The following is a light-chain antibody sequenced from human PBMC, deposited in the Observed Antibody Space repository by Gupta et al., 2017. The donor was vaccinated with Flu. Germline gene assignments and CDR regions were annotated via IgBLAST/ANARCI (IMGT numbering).Light chain of an antibody. CDR1: QSVLYSSNNKNY. V-gene: IGKV4-1*01. CDR3: QQYHSPPWT. CDR2: WAS. Sequence: DIVLTQSPDSLAVSLGERATINCKASQSVLYSSNNKNYLAWYQQKPGQPPNLLMYWASTRASGVPDRVSGSGSGTDFTLTISSLQAEDVAVYYCQQYHSPPWTFGQGTTV. J-gene: IGKJ1*01.